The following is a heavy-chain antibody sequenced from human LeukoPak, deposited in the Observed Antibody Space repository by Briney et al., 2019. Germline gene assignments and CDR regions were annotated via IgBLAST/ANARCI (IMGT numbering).Heavy chain of an antibody. CDR2: IYYSGST. V-gene: IGHV4-30-4*01. Sequence: PSETLSLTCTVSGGSISSGDYYWGWIRQPPGKGLEWIGYIYYSGSTNYNPSLKRRVTISVDTSKNQFSLKLSSVTAADTAVYYSARELVGKLGPTVSNCFDPWGQGTLVTVSS. D-gene: IGHD2-8*02. CDR3: ARELVGKLGPTVSNCFDP. J-gene: IGHJ5*02. CDR1: GGSISSGDYY.